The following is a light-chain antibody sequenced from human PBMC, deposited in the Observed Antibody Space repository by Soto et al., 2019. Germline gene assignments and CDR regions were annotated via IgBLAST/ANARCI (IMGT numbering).Light chain of an antibody. J-gene: IGKJ3*01. CDR3: QQYRDYPFT. V-gene: IGKV1-5*03. CDR1: QSISNW. Sequence: DIQMTQSPSTLSASVGDRVTITCRASQSISNWLAWYQQKPGKAPKLLISKASKLESGVPSRFSGSQSGTEFTLTISSLQPDDFATYYCQQYRDYPFTFGPGAKVGVK. CDR2: KAS.